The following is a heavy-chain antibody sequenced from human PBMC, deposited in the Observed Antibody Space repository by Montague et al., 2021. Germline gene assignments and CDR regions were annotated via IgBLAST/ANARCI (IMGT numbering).Heavy chain of an antibody. D-gene: IGHD2-21*02. CDR1: GGSIRSSIYY. Sequence: SETLSLTCTVSGGSIRSSIYYWAWIRQPPGKGLEWIGSIYYSANTYYNPSLKSRLSISVDTTKNQFSLRLKSVTAADTAVYHCARVDCDGDCYTFDPWGQGTLVTVSS. CDR3: ARVDCDGDCYTFDP. J-gene: IGHJ5*02. V-gene: IGHV4-39*01. CDR2: IYYSANT.